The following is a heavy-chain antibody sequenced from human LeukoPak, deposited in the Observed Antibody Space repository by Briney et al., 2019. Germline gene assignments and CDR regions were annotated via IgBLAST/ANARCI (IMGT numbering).Heavy chain of an antibody. CDR3: ARPASRGVGRYFDL. Sequence: PGGSPRLSCAASGFTFGSYGMSWVRQAPGKGLEWVSFITPNADRASYADSVKGRFTISRDNPRNTLYMQMNSLRDEDTALYYCARPASRGVGRYFDLWGRGSLVTVSS. D-gene: IGHD3-10*01. J-gene: IGHJ2*01. CDR2: ITPNADRA. V-gene: IGHV3-23*01. CDR1: GFTFGSYG.